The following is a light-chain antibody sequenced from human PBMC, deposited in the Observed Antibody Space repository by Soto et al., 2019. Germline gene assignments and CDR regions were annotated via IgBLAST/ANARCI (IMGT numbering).Light chain of an antibody. J-gene: IGKJ1*01. V-gene: IGKV3-15*01. CDR2: GAS. CDR3: QQYYKWPPT. Sequence: EVVMRQSPATLSVSPGERATLSCRASQSVSSNLAWYQQKPGQAPRLLIYGASTKATGIPARFSGSGSGTEFTLTISSLQSEDFAVYYCQQYYKWPPTFGQGTKVDIK. CDR1: QSVSSN.